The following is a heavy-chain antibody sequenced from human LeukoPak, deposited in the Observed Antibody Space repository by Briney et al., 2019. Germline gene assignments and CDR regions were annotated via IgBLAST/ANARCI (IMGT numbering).Heavy chain of an antibody. CDR2: ISSSCVI. J-gene: IGHJ4*02. V-gene: IGHV3-69-1*01. CDR3: AREGDGSNSGFAY. Sequence: GGSLRLSCAVSGFRFRGYNMNLARQAPGKGLEWIAYISSSCVIYFPASVEDRFTHSRDNAHDSLYLQMSSLTLDDTAVYFCAREGDGSNSGFAYWGQGTLVTVSS. CDR1: GFRFRGYN. D-gene: IGHD4-11*01.